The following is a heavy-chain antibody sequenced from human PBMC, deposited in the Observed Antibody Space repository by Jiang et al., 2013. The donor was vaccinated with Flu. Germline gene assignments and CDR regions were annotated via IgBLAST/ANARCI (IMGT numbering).Heavy chain of an antibody. CDR1: GGSINSGGYY. CDR3: ARADLSSDTPMYDL. J-gene: IGHJ5*02. CDR2: IYYSGST. D-gene: IGHD5-18*01. Sequence: PGLVKPSQTLSLTCTVSGGSINSGGYYWNWIRQPPGKGLEWIGYIYYSGSTYYHPSLKSRIMISLDASKTQFSLQLRSVTAADAGIYYCARADLSSDTPMYDLWGQGTPVTVSS. V-gene: IGHV4-31*03.